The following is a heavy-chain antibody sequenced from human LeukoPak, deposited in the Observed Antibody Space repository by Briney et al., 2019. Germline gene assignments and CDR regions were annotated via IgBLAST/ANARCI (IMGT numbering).Heavy chain of an antibody. Sequence: SETLSLTCAVYGGSFSGYYWSWIRQPPGKGLEWIGEINHSGSTNYNLSLKSRVTISVDTSKNQFSLKLSSVTAADTAVYYCARGPRVTARYCTNGVCPGGWFDPWGQGTLVTVSS. D-gene: IGHD2-8*01. CDR3: ARGPRVTARYCTNGVCPGGWFDP. V-gene: IGHV4-34*01. J-gene: IGHJ5*02. CDR2: INHSGST. CDR1: GGSFSGYY.